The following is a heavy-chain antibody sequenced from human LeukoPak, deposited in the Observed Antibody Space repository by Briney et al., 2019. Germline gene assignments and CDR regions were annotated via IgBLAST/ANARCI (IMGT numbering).Heavy chain of an antibody. CDR1: GFTFDDYG. CDR3: AKDIGRVDTASTYMDV. D-gene: IGHD5-18*01. J-gene: IGHJ6*03. CDR2: ISWNSFTI. Sequence: PGGSLRLSCAASGFTFDDYGMSWVRQAPGKGLEWVSGISWNSFTIGYADSVKGRFTISRDNAKNSLYLQMNSLRVEDTALYYCAKDIGRVDTASTYMDVWGKGTTVTISS. V-gene: IGHV3-9*01.